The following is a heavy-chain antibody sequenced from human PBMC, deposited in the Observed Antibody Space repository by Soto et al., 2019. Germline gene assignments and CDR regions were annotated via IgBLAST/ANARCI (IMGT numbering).Heavy chain of an antibody. V-gene: IGHV3-7*03. CDR3: AKLGSGHYTGLYFDY. J-gene: IGHJ4*02. CDR1: GFTFGDYW. CDR2: MKKDGSEK. Sequence: EVQLVESGGALVQRGGSLKLSCAASGFTFGDYWMSWVRQAPGKGLEWVAHMKKDGSEKYYVDSVKGRFTVSRDNAKNSMYLQMDSLRAEDTAVYFCAKLGSGHYTGLYFDYWGQGTLVTVSS. D-gene: IGHD3-3*01.